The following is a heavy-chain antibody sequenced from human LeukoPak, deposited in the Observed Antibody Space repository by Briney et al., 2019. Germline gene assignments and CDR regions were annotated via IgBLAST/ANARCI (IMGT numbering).Heavy chain of an antibody. Sequence: PGGSLRLSCAASGFTFSSYAMHWVRQAPGKGLEYVSAISSNGGSTYYANSVKGRFTISRDNSKNTLYLQMGSVRAEDMAVYYCARQYFQHWGQGTLVTVSS. CDR2: ISSNGGST. CDR3: ARQYFQH. V-gene: IGHV3-64*01. J-gene: IGHJ1*01. CDR1: GFTFSSYA.